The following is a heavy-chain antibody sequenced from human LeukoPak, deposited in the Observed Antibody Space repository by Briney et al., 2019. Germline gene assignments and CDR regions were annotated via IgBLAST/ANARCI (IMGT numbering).Heavy chain of an antibody. J-gene: IGHJ6*02. D-gene: IGHD6-19*01. CDR3: ASAVAGTDYYYGMDV. Sequence: PGGSLRLSCAASGFTFSSYSMNWVRQAPGKGLEWVSSISSSSSYIYYADSVKGRFTISRDNAKNSLYLQMNSLRAEDTAVYYCASAVAGTDYYYGMDVWGQGTTVTVPS. V-gene: IGHV3-21*01. CDR2: ISSSSSYI. CDR1: GFTFSSYS.